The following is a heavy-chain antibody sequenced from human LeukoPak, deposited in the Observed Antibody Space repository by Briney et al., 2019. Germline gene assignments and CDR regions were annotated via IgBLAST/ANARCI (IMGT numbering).Heavy chain of an antibody. CDR3: ARANLPYSSSSSHDY. CDR2: IWYDGSNK. CDR1: GFTFSSYG. D-gene: IGHD6-13*01. V-gene: IGHV3-33*01. Sequence: GGSLRLSCAASGFTFSSYGMHWVRQAPGKGLEWVAVIWYDGSNKYYADSVKGRFTISRDNSKNTLYLQMNSLRAEDTAVYYCARANLPYSSSSSHDYWGQGTLVTVSS. J-gene: IGHJ4*02.